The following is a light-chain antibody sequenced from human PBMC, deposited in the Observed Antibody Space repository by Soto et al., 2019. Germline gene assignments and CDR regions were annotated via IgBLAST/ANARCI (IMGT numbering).Light chain of an antibody. CDR1: SSDVGGYNY. CDR2: DVS. Sequence: QSALTQAASVSGSPGQSISISCTGTSSDVGGYNYVSWYQQHPGKAPKFMIYDVSNRPPGVSNRFSGSKSGNTASLTISGLQAEDEADYYCSSYTTSNTRQIVFGTGTKVTVL. CDR3: SSYTTSNTRQIV. J-gene: IGLJ1*01. V-gene: IGLV2-14*01.